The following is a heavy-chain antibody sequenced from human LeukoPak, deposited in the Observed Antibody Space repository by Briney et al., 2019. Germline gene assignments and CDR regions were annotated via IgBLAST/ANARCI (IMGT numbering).Heavy chain of an antibody. CDR2: TSGSGVST. CDR1: GFTFSSYA. Sequence: GGSLRLSCAASGFTFSSYAMTWVRQAPGKGLEWVSATSGSGVSTYYADSVKGRFTISRDNSKNTLYLQMNSLRAEDTAVYYCAKLTYYDILTGFYSSYYFDSWGQGTLLTVPS. V-gene: IGHV3-23*01. J-gene: IGHJ4*02. CDR3: AKLTYYDILTGFYSSYYFDS. D-gene: IGHD3-9*01.